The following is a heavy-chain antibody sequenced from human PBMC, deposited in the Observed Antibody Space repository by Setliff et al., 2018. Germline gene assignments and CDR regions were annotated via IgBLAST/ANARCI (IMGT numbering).Heavy chain of an antibody. Sequence: GGSLRLSCAASGFTFSSHWMHWVRQGPGKGPVWVSRINSDGSRTDYADSVKGRFTVSRDNSKNTLYLQMNSLRVEDTAVYYCVTDPPFSGWSFDSWGQGTLVTVSS. D-gene: IGHD6-19*01. J-gene: IGHJ4*02. CDR2: INSDGSRT. V-gene: IGHV3-74*01. CDR1: GFTFSSHW. CDR3: VTDPPFSGWSFDS.